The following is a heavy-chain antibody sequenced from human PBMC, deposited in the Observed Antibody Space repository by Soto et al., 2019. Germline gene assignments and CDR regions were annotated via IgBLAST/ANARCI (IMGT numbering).Heavy chain of an antibody. D-gene: IGHD3-3*01. Sequence: KTSETLSLTCTVSGGSISSGGYYWSWIRQHPGKGLEWIGYIYYSGSTNYNPSLKSRVTISVDTSKNQFSLKLSSVTAADTAVYYCARVLFGRGNWFDPWGQGTLVTVSS. CDR3: ARVLFGRGNWFDP. V-gene: IGHV4-61*08. J-gene: IGHJ5*02. CDR2: IYYSGST. CDR1: GGSISSGGYY.